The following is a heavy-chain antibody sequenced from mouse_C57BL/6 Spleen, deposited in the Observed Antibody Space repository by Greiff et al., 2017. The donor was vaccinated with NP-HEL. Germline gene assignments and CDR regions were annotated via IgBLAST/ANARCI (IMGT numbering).Heavy chain of an antibody. V-gene: IGHV5-4*01. Sequence: VKLVESGGGLVKPGGSLKLSCAASGFTFSSYAMSWVRQTPEKRLEWVATISDGGSYTYYPDNVKGRFTISRDNAKNNLYLQMSHLKSEDTAMYYCARDDGNGFAYWGQGTLVTVSA. CDR3: ARDDGNGFAY. CDR2: ISDGGSYT. CDR1: GFTFSSYA. D-gene: IGHD2-1*01. J-gene: IGHJ3*01.